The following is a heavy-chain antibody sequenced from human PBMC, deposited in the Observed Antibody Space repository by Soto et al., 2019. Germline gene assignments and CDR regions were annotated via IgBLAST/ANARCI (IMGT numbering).Heavy chain of an antibody. CDR2: INPSGGRT. CDR3: ARDILNYYDSSGYFDY. J-gene: IGHJ4*02. CDR1: GYTFTSYY. D-gene: IGHD3-22*01. Sequence: ASVKVSCKASGYTFTSYYMHWVRQAPGQGLEWMGIINPSGGRTSYAQKFQGRVTMTRDTSTSTVYMGLSSLRSEDTAVYYCARDILNYYDSSGYFDYWGQGTLVTVSS. V-gene: IGHV1-46*01.